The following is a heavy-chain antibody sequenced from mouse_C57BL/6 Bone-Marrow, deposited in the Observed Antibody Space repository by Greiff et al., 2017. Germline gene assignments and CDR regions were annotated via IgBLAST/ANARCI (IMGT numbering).Heavy chain of an antibody. D-gene: IGHD6-1*01. J-gene: IGHJ2*01. CDR1: GYTFTSYW. CDR2: IHPNSGST. CDR3: ARGPPSLQYYFDY. Sequence: LQPGAELVKPGASVKLSCKASGYTFTSYWMHWVKQRPGQGLEWIGMIHPNSGSTNYNEKFKSKATLTVDKSSSTAYMQLSSLTSEDSAVYYCARGPPSLQYYFDYWGQGTTLTVSS. V-gene: IGHV1-64*01.